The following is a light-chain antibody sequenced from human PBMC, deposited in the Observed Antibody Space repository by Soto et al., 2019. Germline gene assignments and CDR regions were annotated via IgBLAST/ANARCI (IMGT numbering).Light chain of an antibody. V-gene: IGLV1-44*01. Sequence: QSVLTQSPSESATPGQRVTISCSGRGSNIGTHAVNWYQQVPGTAPTLLIFRNHQRPSGVPDRFSGSKSGTSASLAISGPQSEDEADYYCAAWDDSLRAVVFGGGTKVIVL. J-gene: IGLJ2*01. CDR2: RNH. CDR1: GSNIGTHA. CDR3: AAWDDSLRAVV.